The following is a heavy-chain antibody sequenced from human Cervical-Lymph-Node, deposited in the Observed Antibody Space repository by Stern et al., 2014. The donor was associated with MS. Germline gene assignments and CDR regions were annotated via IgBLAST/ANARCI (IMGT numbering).Heavy chain of an antibody. CDR3: TTDEVANFAH. Sequence: EVQLVESGGGLVKPGGSLRLSCAASGFIFSQAWLTWVRQAPGKGLEWVGRIKRKTDGGTTNYSTPVQCRFSISRDDSKNILFLHMNSLKTEDTAVYYCTTDEVANFAHWGQGTLVTVSS. CDR2: IKRKTDGGTT. CDR1: GFIFSQAW. J-gene: IGHJ5*02. V-gene: IGHV3-15*01.